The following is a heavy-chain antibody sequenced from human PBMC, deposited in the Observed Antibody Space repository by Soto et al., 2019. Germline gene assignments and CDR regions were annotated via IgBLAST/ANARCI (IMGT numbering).Heavy chain of an antibody. CDR1: GYTFTSYG. V-gene: IGHV1-3*01. D-gene: IGHD3-22*01. J-gene: IGHJ6*02. CDR3: ARDPNDSSAYYHHYYYGMDV. Sequence: QIQLMQSGAEVKKPGASVKVSCKASGYTFTSYGIHWVRQAPGQRLEWTGWINAGNGNTKYSEKFQGRVTITRDTSGSTAYLELSIMRSEDTAVYYCARDPNDSSAYYHHYYYGMDVWGQGTTVTVSS. CDR2: INAGNGNT.